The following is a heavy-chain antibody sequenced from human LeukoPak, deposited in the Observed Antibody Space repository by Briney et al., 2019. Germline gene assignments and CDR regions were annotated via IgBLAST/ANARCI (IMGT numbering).Heavy chain of an antibody. V-gene: IGHV3-23*01. CDR2: ISGSGGIT. CDR1: GFTFSSYA. CDR3: AREKLGYCSSTSCYSDYYYGMDV. J-gene: IGHJ6*02. D-gene: IGHD2-2*01. Sequence: GGSLRLSCAASGFTFSSYAMTWVRQAPGKGLEWVSIISGSGGITYYADSVKGRFTISRDNSKNTLYLQMNTLRAEDTAVYYCAREKLGYCSSTSCYSDYYYGMDVWGQGTTVTVSS.